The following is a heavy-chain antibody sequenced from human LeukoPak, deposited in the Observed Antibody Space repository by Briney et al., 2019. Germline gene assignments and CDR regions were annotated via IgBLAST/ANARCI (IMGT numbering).Heavy chain of an antibody. Sequence: SETLSLTCTVSGGSISGYYWSWIRQPAGKALEWIGRVTTGGNTHYNPSLKSRVTMSVDTSRNQFSLKVNSVTAADTALYYCARCDDSRGYQLDYWGQGTLVTVSS. CDR2: VTTGGNT. V-gene: IGHV4-4*07. D-gene: IGHD3-22*01. J-gene: IGHJ4*02. CDR1: GGSISGYY. CDR3: ARCDDSRGYQLDY.